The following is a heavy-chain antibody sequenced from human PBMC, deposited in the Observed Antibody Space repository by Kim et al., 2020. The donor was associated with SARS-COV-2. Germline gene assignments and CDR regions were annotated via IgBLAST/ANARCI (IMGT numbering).Heavy chain of an antibody. J-gene: IGHJ4*02. D-gene: IGHD2-15*01. Sequence: GGSLRLSCAASGVSFTAYHMHWVRQEPGKGPVWVSKIYNDGSDTIYADSVKGRFSMSRDKAKNTVYLQMNSLRAEDTALYYCATDSDYSIRHWGQGTLVTVSS. CDR2: IYNDGSDT. CDR3: ATDSDYSIRH. V-gene: IGHV3-74*01. CDR1: GVSFTAYH.